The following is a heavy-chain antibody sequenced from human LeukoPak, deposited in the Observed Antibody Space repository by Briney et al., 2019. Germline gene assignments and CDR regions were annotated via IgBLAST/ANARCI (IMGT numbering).Heavy chain of an antibody. CDR2: ISGSGGST. CDR1: GVTFSSYA. V-gene: IGHV3-23*01. Sequence: GGSLRLSCAASGVTFSSYAMSWVRQAPGKGLEWVSAISGSGGSTYYADSVKGRFTISRDNSKNTLYLQMNSLRAEDTAVYYCAKDLTFYGRGYFDYWGQGTLVTVSS. D-gene: IGHD4-17*01. J-gene: IGHJ4*02. CDR3: AKDLTFYGRGYFDY.